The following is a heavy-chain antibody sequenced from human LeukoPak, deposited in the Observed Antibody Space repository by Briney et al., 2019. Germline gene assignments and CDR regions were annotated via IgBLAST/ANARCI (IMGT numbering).Heavy chain of an antibody. J-gene: IGHJ4*02. CDR1: GGSISNYY. Sequence: SETLSLTCTVSGGSISNYYWNWIRQPPGKGLELIGYIYYSGTTNYNPSLKSRVSMSVDTSKNQFSLRLSSVTAADTAVYYCARASGIAVTPFVYWGQGTLVTVSS. CDR3: ARASGIAVTPFVY. CDR2: IYYSGTT. D-gene: IGHD6-19*01. V-gene: IGHV4-59*01.